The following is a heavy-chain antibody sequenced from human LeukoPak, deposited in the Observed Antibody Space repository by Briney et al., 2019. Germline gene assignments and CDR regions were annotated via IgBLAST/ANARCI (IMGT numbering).Heavy chain of an antibody. D-gene: IGHD1-26*01. Sequence: SETLSLTCTVSGGSISSGSYYWSWIRQPAGKGLEWIGYIYYSGSTYYNPSLKSRVTISVDTSKNQFSLKLSSVTAADTAVYYCARDRYSGSYGAFDIWGQGTMVTVSS. J-gene: IGHJ3*02. V-gene: IGHV4-61*10. CDR1: GGSISSGSYY. CDR3: ARDRYSGSYGAFDI. CDR2: IYYSGST.